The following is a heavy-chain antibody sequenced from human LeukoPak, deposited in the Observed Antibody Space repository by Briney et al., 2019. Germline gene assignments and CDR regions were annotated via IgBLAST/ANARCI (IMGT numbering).Heavy chain of an antibody. J-gene: IGHJ3*02. D-gene: IGHD2-21*02. CDR3: ARGGYCGGDGYQRPDAFDI. V-gene: IGHV3-21*01. CDR1: GFTFSSFT. Sequence: GGSLRLSCAASGFTFSSFTMNWVRQAPGKGLEWVSSISSSSSYIYYADSVKGRFTISRDNAKNSLYLQMNSLRAEDTAVYYCARGGYCGGDGYQRPDAFDIWGQGTLVTVSS. CDR2: ISSSSSYI.